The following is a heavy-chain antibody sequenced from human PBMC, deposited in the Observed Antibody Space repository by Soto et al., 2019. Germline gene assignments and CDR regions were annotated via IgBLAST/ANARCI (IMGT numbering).Heavy chain of an antibody. CDR2: ISQSGAYT. Sequence: GGSLRLSCAAPGFTFSDYYISWVRQAPGRGLEWLSYISQSGAYTNYADSVRGRFTISRDNTKNSLYLQMNSLRAEDTAVYYCAKAMVVVTAISGGGGFDKWGQGTLVTVSS. V-gene: IGHV3-11*06. CDR3: AKAMVVVTAISGGGGFDK. CDR1: GFTFSDYY. D-gene: IGHD2-21*02. J-gene: IGHJ3*02.